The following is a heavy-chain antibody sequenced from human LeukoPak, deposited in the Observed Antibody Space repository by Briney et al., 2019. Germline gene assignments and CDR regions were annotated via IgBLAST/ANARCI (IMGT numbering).Heavy chain of an antibody. V-gene: IGHV5-51*01. Sequence: GESLRISCKGSGYSFTSYWIGWVRQMPGKGLEWMGIIYPGDSDTRYSPSLQGQVTISADKSISTAYLQWSSLKASGTAMYYCARRGDNGGNSGVLGHWGQGTLVTVSS. CDR3: ARRGDNGGNSGVLGH. D-gene: IGHD4-23*01. J-gene: IGHJ4*02. CDR2: IYPGDSDT. CDR1: GYSFTSYW.